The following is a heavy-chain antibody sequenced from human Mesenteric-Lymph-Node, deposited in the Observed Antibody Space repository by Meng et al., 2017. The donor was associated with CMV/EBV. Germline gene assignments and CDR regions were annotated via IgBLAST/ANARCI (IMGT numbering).Heavy chain of an antibody. CDR3: ARMSSDSSSVSDWYFDL. V-gene: IGHV3-74*01. D-gene: IGHD6-6*01. CDR1: GFTFSSYW. CDR2: INVDGSST. Sequence: GESLKISCAASGFTFSSYWMHWVRQVPGKGLVWVSRINVDGSSTNYADSVKGRFTISRDNAKNTLYLQMNSLRAEDTAMYYCARMSSDSSSVSDWYFDLWGRGTLVTVSS. J-gene: IGHJ2*01.